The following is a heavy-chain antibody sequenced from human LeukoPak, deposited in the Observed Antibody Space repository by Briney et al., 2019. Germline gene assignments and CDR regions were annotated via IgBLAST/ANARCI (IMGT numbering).Heavy chain of an antibody. Sequence: PSETLSLTCTVSGGSVSSAGYYWSWIRQPPGKGLEFIGYIHYSGSTNYNPSLKSRVTISVDTSKNQFSLKLSSVTAADTAVYYCARGPTLYYDILTGYYTPGPFDIWGQGTMLTVSS. CDR1: GGSVSSAGYY. CDR2: IHYSGST. D-gene: IGHD3-9*01. J-gene: IGHJ3*02. V-gene: IGHV4-61*08. CDR3: ARGPTLYYDILTGYYTPGPFDI.